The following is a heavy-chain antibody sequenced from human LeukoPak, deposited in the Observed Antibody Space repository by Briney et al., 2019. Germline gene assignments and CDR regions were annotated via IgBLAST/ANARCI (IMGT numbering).Heavy chain of an antibody. J-gene: IGHJ4*02. D-gene: IGHD5-24*01. V-gene: IGHV3-23*01. CDR1: GFTISNSA. CDR2: TSGSAASS. CDR3: ARDLPLPLEMATNSAFDY. Sequence: QPGGSLSLSCVASGFTISNSAMSWVRQAPGKGLEWVSTTSGSAASSYYADSGKGRFTISKDNSTITLYLQMHSLRVEVTAVYACARDLPLPLEMATNSAFDYWGQGTLVTVSS.